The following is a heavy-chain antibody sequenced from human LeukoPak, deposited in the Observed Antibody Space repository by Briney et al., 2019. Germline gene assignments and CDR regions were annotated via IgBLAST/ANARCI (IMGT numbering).Heavy chain of an antibody. CDR3: AREARFDP. J-gene: IGHJ5*02. CDR1: GFTFSTYE. V-gene: IGHV4-34*01. Sequence: PGGSLRLSCAASGFTFSTYEMNWVRQPPGKGLEWIGEINHSGSTNYNPSLKSRVTISVDTSKNQFSLKLSSVTAADTAVYYCAREARFDPWGQGTLVTVSS. CDR2: INHSGST.